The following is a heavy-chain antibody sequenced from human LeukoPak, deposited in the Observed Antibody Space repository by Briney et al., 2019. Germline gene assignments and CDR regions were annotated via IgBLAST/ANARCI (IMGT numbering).Heavy chain of an antibody. CDR1: GFTFSSYS. J-gene: IGHJ4*02. V-gene: IGHV3-48*01. CDR3: ARVGLGFTMVRGVNYYFDY. Sequence: GGSLRLSCAASGFTFSSYSMNWVRQAPGKGLEWVSYISSSSSTIYYADSVKGRFTISRDNSKNTLYLQMNSLRAEDTAVYYCARVGLGFTMVRGVNYYFDYWGQGTLVTVSS. D-gene: IGHD3-10*01. CDR2: ISSSSSTI.